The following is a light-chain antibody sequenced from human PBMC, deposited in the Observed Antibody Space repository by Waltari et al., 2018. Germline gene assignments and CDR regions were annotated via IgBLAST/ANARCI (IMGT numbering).Light chain of an antibody. Sequence: QTVVTQEPSLSVSPGGTVTLTCALSSGPVSSTSYPTWYQQTPGQPPRTLVYKGISRSSGVPDRFSGSILGNTAVLTITGAQADDESDYYCSMYMGSGVWVFGRGTKLTVL. J-gene: IGLJ3*02. CDR1: SGPVSSTSY. CDR3: SMYMGSGVWV. V-gene: IGLV8-61*01. CDR2: KGI.